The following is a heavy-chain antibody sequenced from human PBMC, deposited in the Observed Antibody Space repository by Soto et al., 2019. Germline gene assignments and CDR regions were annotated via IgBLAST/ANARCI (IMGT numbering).Heavy chain of an antibody. D-gene: IGHD2-21*02. CDR2: INHSGST. Sequence: QVQLQQWGAGLLKPSETLSLTCAVYGGSFSGYYWSWIRQPPGKGLEWIGEINHSGSTNYNPSLNSRVTISVDTSKNQFSLKLSSVTAADTAVYYCARIKVVTAYWYFDLWGRGTLVTVSS. J-gene: IGHJ2*01. CDR3: ARIKVVTAYWYFDL. V-gene: IGHV4-34*01. CDR1: GGSFSGYY.